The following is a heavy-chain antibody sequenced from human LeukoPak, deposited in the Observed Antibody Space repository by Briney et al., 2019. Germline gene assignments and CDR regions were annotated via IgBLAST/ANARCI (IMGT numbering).Heavy chain of an antibody. CDR2: IIPIFGTA. V-gene: IGHV1-69*05. CDR3: ATSVQRITMIVVYFDY. Sequence: SVKVSCKASGGTFSSYAISWVRQAPGQGLEWMGRIIPIFGTANYAQKFQGRVTITTDESTSTAYMELSSLRSEDTAVYYCATSVQRITMIVVYFDYWGQGTLVTVSP. CDR1: GGTFSSYA. J-gene: IGHJ4*02. D-gene: IGHD3-22*01.